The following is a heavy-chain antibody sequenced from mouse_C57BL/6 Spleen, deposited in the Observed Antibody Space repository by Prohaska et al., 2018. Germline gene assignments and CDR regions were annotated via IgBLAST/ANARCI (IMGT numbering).Heavy chain of an antibody. CDR1: GFSLTSYG. Sequence: QVQLKQSGPGLVQPSQSLSITCTVSGFSLTSYGVHWVRQSPGKGLEWLGVIWSGGSTDDNAAFISRLSISKDNSKSQVFFKMNSLQADDTAIYYCARKGELPYFDYWGQGTTLTVSS. CDR2: IWSGGST. CDR3: ARKGELPYFDY. J-gene: IGHJ2*01. V-gene: IGHV2-2*01.